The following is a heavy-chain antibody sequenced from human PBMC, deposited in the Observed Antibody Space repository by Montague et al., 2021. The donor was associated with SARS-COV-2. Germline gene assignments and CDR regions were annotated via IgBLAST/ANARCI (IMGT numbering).Heavy chain of an antibody. D-gene: IGHD6-6*01. CDR1: GGSLSGDH. CDR2: VNHSGHT. CDR3: ARGPVGVAARLRYYLDQ. Sequence: SDTLSLTCAVYGGSLSGDHWSWIRQPPGKGLEWIGEVNHSGHTNYNVSLKSRVTMPVDTSMSQFSLKVRSVTAADTAVYYCARGPVGVAARLRYYLDQWGQGTLVTVSS. V-gene: IGHV4-34*01. J-gene: IGHJ4*02.